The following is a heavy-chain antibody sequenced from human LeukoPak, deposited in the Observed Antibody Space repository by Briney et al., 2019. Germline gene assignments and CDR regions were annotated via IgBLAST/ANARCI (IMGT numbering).Heavy chain of an antibody. CDR2: ISAYNGNT. V-gene: IGHV1-18*04. J-gene: IGHJ4*02. CDR1: GYTFTGYY. Sequence: GASVKVSCKASGYTFTGYYMHWVRQAPGQGLEWMGWISAYNGNTNYAQKLQGRVTMTTDTSTSTAYMELRSLRSDDTAVYYCARGSNYYDSSGYSGFDYWGQGTLVTVSS. D-gene: IGHD3-22*01. CDR3: ARGSNYYDSSGYSGFDY.